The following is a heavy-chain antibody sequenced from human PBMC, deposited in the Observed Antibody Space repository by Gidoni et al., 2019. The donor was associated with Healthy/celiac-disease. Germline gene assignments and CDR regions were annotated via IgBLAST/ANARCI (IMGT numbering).Heavy chain of an antibody. J-gene: IGHJ4*02. CDR3: ARARIAAAGSRYDY. Sequence: QVQLQQWGAGLLKPSETLSLTCAVYGGSFSGYYWSWIRQPPGKGLEWIGEINHSGSTNYNPSLKSRVTISVDTSKNQFSLKLSSVTAADTAVYYCARARIAAAGSRYDYWGQGTLVTVSS. V-gene: IGHV4-34*01. CDR1: GGSFSGYY. D-gene: IGHD6-13*01. CDR2: INHSGST.